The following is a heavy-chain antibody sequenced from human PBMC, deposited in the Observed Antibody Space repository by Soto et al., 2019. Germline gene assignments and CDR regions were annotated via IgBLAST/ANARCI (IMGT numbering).Heavy chain of an antibody. CDR1: GGSISDYY. CDR3: ARPKTIGAAAGKGWFDP. V-gene: IGHV4-59*08. CDR2: IYYSGTT. D-gene: IGHD6-13*01. J-gene: IGHJ5*02. Sequence: SETLSLTCTVSGGSISDYYWSWIRQPPGKGLEWIGCIYYSGTTNYSPSLKGRLIISVDPSKNQFSLKLTSVTAADTAMYYCARPKTIGAAAGKGWFDPWGQGTLVTVSS.